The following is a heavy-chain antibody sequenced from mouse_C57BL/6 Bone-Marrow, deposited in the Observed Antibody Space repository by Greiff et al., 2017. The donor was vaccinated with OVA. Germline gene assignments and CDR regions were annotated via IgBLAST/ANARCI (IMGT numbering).Heavy chain of an antibody. Sequence: VQRVESGAELARPGASVKLSCKASGYTFTSYGISWVKQRTGQGLEWIGEIYPRSGNTYYNEKFKGKATLTADKSSSTAYMELRSLTSEDSAVYFCARTHYLLGFDYWGQGTTLTVSS. V-gene: IGHV1-81*01. CDR2: IYPRSGNT. CDR3: ARTHYLLGFDY. J-gene: IGHJ2*01. D-gene: IGHD5-1*01. CDR1: GYTFTSYG.